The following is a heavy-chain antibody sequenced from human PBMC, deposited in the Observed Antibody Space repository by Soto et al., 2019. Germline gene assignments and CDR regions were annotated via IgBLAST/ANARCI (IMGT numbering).Heavy chain of an antibody. CDR1: GFTFSSYS. V-gene: IGHV3-48*01. D-gene: IGHD5-12*01. CDR2: ISSSSSTI. J-gene: IGHJ4*02. CDR3: ARGRLHGGGDY. Sequence: EVQLVESGGGLVQPGGSLRLSCAASGFTFSSYSMNWVRQAPGKGLEWVSYISSSSSTIYYADSVKGRFTISRDNANNSLYLQMNSLRAEDTAVYYCARGRLHGGGDYWGQGTLFTVSS.